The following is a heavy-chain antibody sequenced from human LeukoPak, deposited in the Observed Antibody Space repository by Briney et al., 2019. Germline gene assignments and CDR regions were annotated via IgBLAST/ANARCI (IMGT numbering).Heavy chain of an antibody. CDR3: ARDVQVATIYPLDY. CDR1: GFTVRSYA. CDR2: ISSSSSYI. Sequence: PGGSLRLSCAASGFTVRSYAMNWVRQAPGKGLEWVSSISSSSSYIYYADSVKGRFTISRDSAKNSLYLQMNSLRAEDTAVYYCARDVQVATIYPLDYWGQGTLVTVSS. V-gene: IGHV3-21*01. J-gene: IGHJ4*02. D-gene: IGHD5-12*01.